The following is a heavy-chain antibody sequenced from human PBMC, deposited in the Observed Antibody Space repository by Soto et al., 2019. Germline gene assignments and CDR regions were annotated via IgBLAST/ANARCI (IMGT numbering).Heavy chain of an antibody. Sequence: QVQLVQSGAEVKRPGSSVKVSCKTSGGLLSSYAISWVRQAPGQGLEWMGGSIPTFGTTVYAQNFQGRVSITADRSTGTAYLELRGLRSQDTAVYYCARGINDYYDGTGPSWDVAFDIWGQGTMVTVSS. CDR1: GGLLSSYA. CDR3: ARGINDYYDGTGPSWDVAFDI. J-gene: IGHJ3*02. D-gene: IGHD3-22*01. V-gene: IGHV1-69*06. CDR2: SIPTFGTT.